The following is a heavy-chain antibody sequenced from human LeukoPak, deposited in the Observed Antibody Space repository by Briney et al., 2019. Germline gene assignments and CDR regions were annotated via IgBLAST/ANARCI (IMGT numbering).Heavy chain of an antibody. Sequence: PSETLSLTCAVYGGSFSGYYWSWIRQPPGKGLEWIGEINHSGSTNYNPSLKSRVTISVDTSKNQFSLKLSSVTAADTAVYYCARALHTVTTVTTGVGDYWGQGTLVTVSS. CDR1: GGSFSGYY. CDR3: ARALHTVTTVTTGVGDY. J-gene: IGHJ4*02. D-gene: IGHD4-17*01. CDR2: INHSGST. V-gene: IGHV4-34*01.